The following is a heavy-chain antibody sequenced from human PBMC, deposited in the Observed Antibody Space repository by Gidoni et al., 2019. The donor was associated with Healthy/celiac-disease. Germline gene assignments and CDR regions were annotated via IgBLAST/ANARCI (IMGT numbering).Heavy chain of an antibody. V-gene: IGHV4-39*01. J-gene: IGHJ4*02. D-gene: IGHD6-19*01. CDR1: GGSISSSSYY. CDR2: IYYSGST. CDR3: ASRDSSGWPNFDY. Sequence: QLQLQESGPGLVKPSETLSLTCTVSGGSISSSSYYWGWIRQPPGKGLEWIGSIYYSGSTYYNPSLKSRVTISVDTSKNQFSLKLSSVTAADTAVYYCASRDSSGWPNFDYWGQGTLVTVSS.